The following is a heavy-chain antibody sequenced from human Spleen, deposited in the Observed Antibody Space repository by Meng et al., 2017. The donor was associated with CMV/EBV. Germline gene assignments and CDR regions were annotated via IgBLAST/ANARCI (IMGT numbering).Heavy chain of an antibody. CDR2: ISSSSSYI. J-gene: IGHJ6*02. CDR1: GFAFSNYA. CDR3: ARDLEITVFGVVQSNNYGMDV. V-gene: IGHV3-21*01. Sequence: GESLKISCSASGFAFSNYAMNWVRQAPGKGLEWVSSISSSSSYIYYADSVKGRFTISRDNAKNSLYLQMNSLRAEDTAVYYCARDLEITVFGVVQSNNYGMDVWGQGTTVTVSS. D-gene: IGHD3-3*01.